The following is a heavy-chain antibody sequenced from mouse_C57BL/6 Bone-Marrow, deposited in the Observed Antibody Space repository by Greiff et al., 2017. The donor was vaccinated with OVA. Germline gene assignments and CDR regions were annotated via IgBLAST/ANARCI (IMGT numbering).Heavy chain of an antibody. CDR3: ARNYYGSSYNDY. CDR2: INPNNGGT. Sequence: VQLQQSGPELVKPGASVKISCKASGYTFTDYYMNWVKQSHGKSLEWIGDINPNNGGTSYNQKFKGKATLTVDKSSSTAYMELRSLTSEDSAVYYCARNYYGSSYNDYWGQGTTLTVSS. CDR1: GYTFTDYY. J-gene: IGHJ2*01. D-gene: IGHD1-1*01. V-gene: IGHV1-26*01.